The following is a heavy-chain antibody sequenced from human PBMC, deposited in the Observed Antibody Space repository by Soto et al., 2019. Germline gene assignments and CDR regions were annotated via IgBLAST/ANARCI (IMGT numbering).Heavy chain of an antibody. Sequence: QLQLQESGPGLVKPSETLSLTCTVSGGSISSSSYFWGWIRQPPGKGLEWIGSIYYSGSTYYNPSIKSRVPVSADTSKNQFSLKLNSVTAADTAVYYCASHRSDFWCDPWGQGTQVTVSS. V-gene: IGHV4-39*01. D-gene: IGHD2-15*01. CDR1: GGSISSSSYF. CDR2: IYYSGST. CDR3: ASHRSDFWCDP. J-gene: IGHJ5*02.